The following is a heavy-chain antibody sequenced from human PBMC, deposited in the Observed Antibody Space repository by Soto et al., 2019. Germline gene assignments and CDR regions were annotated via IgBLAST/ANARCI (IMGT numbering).Heavy chain of an antibody. CDR1: GFTFSRYG. Sequence: QVQLVESGGGVVQPGRSLRLSCSASGFTFSRYGMHWVRQAPGKGLEWVAVISYDGKNKYNADSVKGRFTISRDNSKNTLYLQMNSLRAEDTAVYYCAKDHDLAAAGYFFDYWGQGTLVTVSS. J-gene: IGHJ4*02. D-gene: IGHD6-13*01. CDR2: ISYDGKNK. V-gene: IGHV3-30*18. CDR3: AKDHDLAAAGYFFDY.